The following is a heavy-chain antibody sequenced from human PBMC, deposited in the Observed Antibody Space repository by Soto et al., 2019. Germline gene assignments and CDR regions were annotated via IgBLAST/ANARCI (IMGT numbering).Heavy chain of an antibody. CDR3: ARDEEEGSYYDSSGYSAPDY. V-gene: IGHV1-18*04. J-gene: IGHJ4*02. Sequence: ASVKVSCKASGYTFTSYGISWVRQAPGQGLEWMGWISAYNGNTNYTQKLQGRVTMTTDTSTSTAYMELRSLRSDDTAVYYCARDEEEGSYYDSSGYSAPDYWGQGTLVTVSS. D-gene: IGHD3-22*01. CDR2: ISAYNGNT. CDR1: GYTFTSYG.